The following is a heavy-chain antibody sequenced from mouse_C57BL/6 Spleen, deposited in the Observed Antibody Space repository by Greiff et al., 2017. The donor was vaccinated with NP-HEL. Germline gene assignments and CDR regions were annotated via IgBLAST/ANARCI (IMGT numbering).Heavy chain of an antibody. V-gene: IGHV1-69*01. D-gene: IGHD4-1*01. CDR3: ARGLGTQYPFGY. CDR2: IDPSDSYT. Sequence: QVQLQQPGAELVMPGASVKLSCKASGYTFTSYWMHWVKQRPGQGLEWIGEIDPSDSYTNYNQKFKGKSTLTVDKSSSTAYMQLSSLTSEDSAVYYCARGLGTQYPFGYWGQGTTLTVSS. J-gene: IGHJ2*01. CDR1: GYTFTSYW.